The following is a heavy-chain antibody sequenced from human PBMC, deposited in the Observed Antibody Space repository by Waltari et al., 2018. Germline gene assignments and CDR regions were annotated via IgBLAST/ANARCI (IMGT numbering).Heavy chain of an antibody. V-gene: IGHV3-23*01. J-gene: IGHJ4*02. Sequence: VQLLESGGGLVQHGGSLRLSCAASGFTSSNYAMGWVRQAPGKGLEWVSVINGGGVNTYYADSVKGRLTISRDNSKNTLYLQMNSLRAEDTAVYYCAKHPTVGNFDYWGQGTLVTVSP. CDR1: GFTSSNYA. D-gene: IGHD4-4*01. CDR3: AKHPTVGNFDY. CDR2: INGGGVNT.